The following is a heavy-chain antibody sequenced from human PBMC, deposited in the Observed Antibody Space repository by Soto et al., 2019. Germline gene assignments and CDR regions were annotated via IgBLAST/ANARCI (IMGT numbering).Heavy chain of an antibody. CDR3: ARDYGSGSYGGYYYYYGMDV. J-gene: IGHJ6*02. V-gene: IGHV4-39*02. CDR1: GGSISSSSHY. Sequence: PSETLSLTCTVPGGSISSSSHYWGWIRQPPGKGLEWIGSIYYSGSTYYNPSLKSRVTISVDTSKNQFSLKLSSVTAADTAVYYCARDYGSGSYGGYYYYYGMDVWGQGTTVTVSS. D-gene: IGHD3-10*01. CDR2: IYYSGST.